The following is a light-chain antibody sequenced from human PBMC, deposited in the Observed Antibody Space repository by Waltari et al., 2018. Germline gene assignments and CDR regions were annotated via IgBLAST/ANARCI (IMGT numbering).Light chain of an antibody. Sequence: EIVMTQSPATLSVSPGERATLSCRASQSISTNLAWYQQKPGQAPRLLISGASTRATGIPGRFSGSGSWTEFTLTISSLQSEDFAIYYCQQYNNWLPYTFGQGTKLEIK. J-gene: IGKJ2*01. CDR2: GAS. V-gene: IGKV3-15*01. CDR1: QSISTN. CDR3: QQYNNWLPYT.